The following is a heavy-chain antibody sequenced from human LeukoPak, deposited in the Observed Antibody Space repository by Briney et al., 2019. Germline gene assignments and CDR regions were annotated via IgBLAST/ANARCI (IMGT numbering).Heavy chain of an antibody. Sequence: GGSLRLSCAASGFTFSSYSMNWVRQAPGKGLEWVSSISSSSSYIYYADSVKGRFTISRDNAKNSQYLQMNSLRAEDTAVYYCAKIDTYCTNGVCYIGGMDYWGQGTLVTVSS. D-gene: IGHD2-8*01. CDR2: ISSSSSYI. CDR1: GFTFSSYS. J-gene: IGHJ4*02. CDR3: AKIDTYCTNGVCYIGGMDY. V-gene: IGHV3-21*01.